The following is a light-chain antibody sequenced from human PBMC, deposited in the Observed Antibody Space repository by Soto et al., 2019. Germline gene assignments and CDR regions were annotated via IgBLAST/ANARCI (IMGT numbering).Light chain of an antibody. V-gene: IGLV8-61*01. Sequence: QAVVTQAPSFSVSPGGTVTLTCGLSSGSVSTSHFPNWYQQTPGQPPRTLIYGTKTRSSGVTDRFSGSILGIRAALTITGAQADDESDYYCVLYVGSGIWVFGGGTKVTVL. CDR3: VLYVGSGIWV. CDR2: GTK. J-gene: IGLJ3*02. CDR1: SGSVSTSHF.